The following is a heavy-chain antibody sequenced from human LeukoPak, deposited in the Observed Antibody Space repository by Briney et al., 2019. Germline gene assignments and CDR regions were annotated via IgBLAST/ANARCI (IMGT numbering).Heavy chain of an antibody. CDR2: IYYSGST. J-gene: IGHJ1*01. CDR3: ARPSTKYSSSSGYFQH. CDR1: GGSVSSGSYY. D-gene: IGHD6-6*01. V-gene: IGHV4-39*01. Sequence: SETLSLTCTVSGGSVSSGSYYWSWIRQPPGKGLEWIGSIYYSGSTYYNPSLKSRVTISVDTSKNQFSLKLSSVTAADTAVYYCARPSTKYSSSSGYFQHWGQGTLVTVSS.